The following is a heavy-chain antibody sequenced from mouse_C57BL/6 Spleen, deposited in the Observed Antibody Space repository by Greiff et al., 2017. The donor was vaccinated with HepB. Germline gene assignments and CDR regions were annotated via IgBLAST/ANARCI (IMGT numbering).Heavy chain of an antibody. CDR1: GYSITSGYY. CDR2: ISYDGSN. V-gene: IGHV3-6*01. D-gene: IGHD1-1*01. Sequence: EVQLVESGPGLVKPSQSLSLTCSVTGYSITSGYYWNWIRQFPGNKREWMGYISYDGSNNYNPSLKNRISITRDTSKNQFFLKLNSVTTEDTATYYCATLTTVVPRAMDYWGQGTSVTVSS. CDR3: ATLTTVVPRAMDY. J-gene: IGHJ4*01.